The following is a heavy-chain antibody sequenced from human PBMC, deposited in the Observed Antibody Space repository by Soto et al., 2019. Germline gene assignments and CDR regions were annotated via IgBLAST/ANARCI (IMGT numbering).Heavy chain of an antibody. CDR3: ARDSGYAVRYYYYGMDV. D-gene: IGHD5-12*01. CDR1: GFTFSSYA. Sequence: QVQLVESGGGVVQPGRSLRLSCAASGFTFSSYAMHWVRQAPGKGLEWVAVISYDGSNKYYADSVKGRFTISRDNSKNTLYLQMNSLRAEDTAVYYCARDSGYAVRYYYYGMDVWGQGTTVTVSS. J-gene: IGHJ6*02. V-gene: IGHV3-30-3*01. CDR2: ISYDGSNK.